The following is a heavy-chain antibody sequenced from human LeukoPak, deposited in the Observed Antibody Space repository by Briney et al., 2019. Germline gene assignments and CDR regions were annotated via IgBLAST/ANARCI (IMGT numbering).Heavy chain of an antibody. Sequence: SETLSLTCTVSGGSISSYYRSWIRQPPGKGLEWIGYIYYSGSTNYIPSLKSRVTISVDTSKNQFSLRLSSVTAADTALYYCARDCSSSSCYDYWGQGTLVTVSS. D-gene: IGHD2-2*01. CDR1: GGSISSYY. CDR3: ARDCSSSSCYDY. J-gene: IGHJ4*02. CDR2: IYYSGST. V-gene: IGHV4-59*01.